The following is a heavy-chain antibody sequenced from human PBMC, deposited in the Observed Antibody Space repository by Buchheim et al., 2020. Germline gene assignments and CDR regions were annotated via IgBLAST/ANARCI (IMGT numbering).Heavy chain of an antibody. Sequence: EVQLVESGGDLVQPGGSLRLSCAASGFTFRTYSMNWVRQAPGKGLEWVSYISSTSTSIYYADSVKGRFTISRDHVMYSLYLQMNSLRAEDTAVYYCARDNGYYDILTGYYTGWFDPWDQGTL. D-gene: IGHD3-9*01. CDR3: ARDNGYYDILTGYYTGWFDP. J-gene: IGHJ5*02. V-gene: IGHV3-48*01. CDR1: GFTFRTYS. CDR2: ISSTSTSI.